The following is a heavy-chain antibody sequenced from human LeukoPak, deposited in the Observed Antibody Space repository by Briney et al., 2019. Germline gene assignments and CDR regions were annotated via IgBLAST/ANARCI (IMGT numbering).Heavy chain of an antibody. CDR3: LGWLVERWFDP. J-gene: IGHJ5*02. CDR1: GASFSTYY. Sequence: PSETLSLTCAVHGASFSTYYWSWLRQPPGKGLEWIGEINHSGRTHYNPSLKSRVTISVDTSKNDFSLSLRLRPVTAADTAVCYCLGWLVERWFDPWGQGTLVTVSS. CDR2: INHSGRT. V-gene: IGHV4-34*01. D-gene: IGHD6-19*01.